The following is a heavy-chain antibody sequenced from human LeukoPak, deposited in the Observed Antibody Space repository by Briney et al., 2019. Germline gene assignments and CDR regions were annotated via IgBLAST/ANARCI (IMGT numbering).Heavy chain of an antibody. CDR3: AKDREDWNYAYYYYYMDV. Sequence: PGGSLRLSCAASGFTFSSYAMSWVRQAPGKGLEWVSAISGSGGSTYYADSVKGRFTISRDNSKNTLYLQMNSLRAEDTAVYYCAKDREDWNYAYYYYYMDVWGKGTTVTVSS. CDR1: GFTFSSYA. J-gene: IGHJ6*03. CDR2: ISGSGGST. D-gene: IGHD1-7*01. V-gene: IGHV3-23*01.